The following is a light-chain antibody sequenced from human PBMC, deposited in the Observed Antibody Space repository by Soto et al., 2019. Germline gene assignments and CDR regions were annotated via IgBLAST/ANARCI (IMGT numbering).Light chain of an antibody. CDR1: QEVTSF. Sequence: DIKVTQSPASLSSSLGDRVTITCRASQEVTSFVAWYQQKPEKAPKLLIFATSRLQTGVPSRFSGSGSGTEFTLTISSLQPDDFATYYCQHYNSYSEAFGQGTKVDIK. CDR2: ATS. J-gene: IGKJ1*01. V-gene: IGKV1-9*01. CDR3: QHYNSYSEA.